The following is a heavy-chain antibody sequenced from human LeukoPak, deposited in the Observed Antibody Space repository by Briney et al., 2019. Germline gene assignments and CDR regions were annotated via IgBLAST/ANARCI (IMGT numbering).Heavy chain of an antibody. Sequence: ASVKVSCKASGYTFTSYGISWVRHAPGQGLEWMGWISAYNGNTNYAQKLQGRVTMTTDTSTSTAYMELRSLRSDDTAVYYCARDPPYYDILTPDYYYYGMDVWGQGTTVTVSS. D-gene: IGHD3-9*01. V-gene: IGHV1-18*01. CDR1: GYTFTSYG. CDR2: ISAYNGNT. J-gene: IGHJ6*02. CDR3: ARDPPYYDILTPDYYYYGMDV.